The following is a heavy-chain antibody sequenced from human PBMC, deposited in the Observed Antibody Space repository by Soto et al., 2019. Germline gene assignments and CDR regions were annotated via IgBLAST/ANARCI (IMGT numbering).Heavy chain of an antibody. J-gene: IGHJ5*02. V-gene: IGHV1-2*02. Sequence: ASVELSWKESGCTLTGYYMQGVRQAPGQGLEWMGWINPNSGGTNYAQKFQGRVTMTRDTSISTAYMELSRLRSDDTAVYYCARAYSQYNWFDPWGQGTLVTVSS. D-gene: IGHD4-4*01. CDR1: GCTLTGYY. CDR2: INPNSGGT. CDR3: ARAYSQYNWFDP.